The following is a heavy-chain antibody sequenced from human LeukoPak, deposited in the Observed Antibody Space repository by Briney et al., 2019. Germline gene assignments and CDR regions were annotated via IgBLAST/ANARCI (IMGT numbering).Heavy chain of an antibody. CDR1: GYTFTGYY. Sequence: ASVKVSCKASGYTFTGYYMHWVRQAPGQGLEWMGWINPNSGGTNYAQKFQGRVTMTRDTSISTAYMELSRLRSDDTAVYYCARDISWELLTFDYWGQGTLVTVSS. CDR3: ARDISWELLTFDY. J-gene: IGHJ4*02. V-gene: IGHV1-2*02. D-gene: IGHD1-26*01. CDR2: INPNSGGT.